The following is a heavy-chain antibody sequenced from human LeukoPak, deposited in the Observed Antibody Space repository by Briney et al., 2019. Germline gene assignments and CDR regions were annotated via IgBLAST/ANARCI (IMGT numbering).Heavy chain of an antibody. D-gene: IGHD6-13*01. CDR3: ARQRGAAGYFYY. CDR1: GGSFSAYY. J-gene: IGHJ4*02. Sequence: PSETLSLTCAVYGGSFSAYYWSWIRQPPGKGLEWVGEINHSGSTNYNPSLKSRVTISVDTSKKQFSLKLTSVTAAGTAVYFCARQRGAAGYFYYWGQGTLVTLSS. V-gene: IGHV4-34*01. CDR2: INHSGST.